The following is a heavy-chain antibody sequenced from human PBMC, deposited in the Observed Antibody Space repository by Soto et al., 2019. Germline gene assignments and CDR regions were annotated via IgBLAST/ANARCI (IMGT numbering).Heavy chain of an antibody. CDR1: GFTFSSYS. CDR3: ARAMKYQLLKSDYYGMDV. V-gene: IGHV3-21*01. D-gene: IGHD2-2*01. Sequence: PGGSLRLSCAASGFTFSSYSMNWVRQAPGKGLEWVSSISSSSSYIYYADSVKGRFTISRDNAKNSLYLQMNSLRAEDTAVYYCARAMKYQLLKSDYYGMDVWGQGTTVTVSS. CDR2: ISSSSSYI. J-gene: IGHJ6*02.